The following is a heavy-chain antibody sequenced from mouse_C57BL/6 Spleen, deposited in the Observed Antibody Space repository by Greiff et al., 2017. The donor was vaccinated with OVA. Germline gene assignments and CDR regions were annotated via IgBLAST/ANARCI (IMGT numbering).Heavy chain of an antibody. D-gene: IGHD1-1*01. CDR1: GFNIKDYY. CDR3: TTSTTVVATRDY. Sequence: VQLQQSGAELVRPGASVKLSCTASGFNIKDYYMHWVKQRPEQGLEWIGRIDPEDGATEYAPQFQGKATMTADTSSHTAYLQLSSLTSEDTAVYYGTTSTTVVATRDYWGQGTSVTVSS. V-gene: IGHV14-1*01. J-gene: IGHJ4*01. CDR2: IDPEDGAT.